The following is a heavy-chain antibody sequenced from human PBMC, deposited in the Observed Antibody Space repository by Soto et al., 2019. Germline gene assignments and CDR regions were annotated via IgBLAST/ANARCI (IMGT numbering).Heavy chain of an antibody. J-gene: IGHJ4*02. CDR3: ATRFSPSGGYDILTGYPPYYFDY. CDR1: GYTLTELS. Sequence: ASVKVSCKVSGYTLTELSMHWVRQAPGKGLEWMGGFDPEDGETIYAQKFQGRVTMTEDTSTDTAYMELSSLRSEDTAVYYCATRFSPSGGYDILTGYPPYYFDYWGQGTLVTVSS. CDR2: FDPEDGET. D-gene: IGHD3-9*01. V-gene: IGHV1-24*01.